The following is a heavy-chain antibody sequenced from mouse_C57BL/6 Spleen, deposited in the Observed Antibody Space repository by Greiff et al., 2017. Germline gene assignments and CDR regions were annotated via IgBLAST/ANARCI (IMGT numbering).Heavy chain of an antibody. CDR2: ISSGGDYI. D-gene: IGHD2-3*01. J-gene: IGHJ2*01. Sequence: EVKVVESGEGLVKPGGSLKLSCAASGFTFSSYAMSWVRQTPEKRLEWVAYISSGGDYIYYADTVKGRFTISRDNARNTLYLQMSSLKSEDTAMYYCTRDRKGDGYYDFDYWGQGTTLTVSS. V-gene: IGHV5-9-1*02. CDR3: TRDRKGDGYYDFDY. CDR1: GFTFSSYA.